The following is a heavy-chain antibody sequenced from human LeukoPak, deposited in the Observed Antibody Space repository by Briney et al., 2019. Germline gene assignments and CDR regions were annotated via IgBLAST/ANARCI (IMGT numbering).Heavy chain of an antibody. V-gene: IGHV4-59*02. CDR3: ARGVTYYYDSATDAFDI. Sequence: SETLSLTCTISGGSVSDYYWSWIRQSPGKGLEWIGYIYHTGSTSYSPSLKSRVTISADTSQNQFSLKLSSVTAADTAVYYCARGVTYYYDSATDAFDIWGQGTLVTVSS. D-gene: IGHD3-22*01. J-gene: IGHJ3*02. CDR2: IYHTGST. CDR1: GGSVSDYY.